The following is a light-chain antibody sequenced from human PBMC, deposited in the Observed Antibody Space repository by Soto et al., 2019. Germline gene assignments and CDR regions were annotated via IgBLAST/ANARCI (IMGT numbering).Light chain of an antibody. J-gene: IGLJ2*01. CDR2: RNN. CDR3: GGWDDSLSGPV. V-gene: IGLV1-47*01. Sequence: QSVLPQPPSASGTPGQRVNISCSGSSSNIGSNYVYWYRQFPGTAPKLLIQRNNQRPSGVPARFSGSKSGTSAPLAISGLRSEDEADYYCGGWDDSLSGPVFGGGTKVTVL. CDR1: SSNIGSNY.